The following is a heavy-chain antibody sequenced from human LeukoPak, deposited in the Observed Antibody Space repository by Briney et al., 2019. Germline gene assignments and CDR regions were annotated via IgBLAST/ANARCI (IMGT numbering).Heavy chain of an antibody. J-gene: IGHJ5*02. CDR2: ISSSSSYI. V-gene: IGHV3-21*01. D-gene: IGHD4-17*01. Sequence: GGSLRLSCAASGFTFSSYSMNWVRQAPGKGLEWVSSISSSSSYIYYADSVKGRFTISRDNAKNSLYLQMNSLRAEDTAVYYCARDNGDYENWFDPWGQGTLVTVSS. CDR1: GFTFSSYS. CDR3: ARDNGDYENWFDP.